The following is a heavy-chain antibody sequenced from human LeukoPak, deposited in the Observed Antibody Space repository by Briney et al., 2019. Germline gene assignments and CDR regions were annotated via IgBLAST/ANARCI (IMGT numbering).Heavy chain of an antibody. CDR1: GLTFSNYA. Sequence: GGSLRLSCAASGLTFSNYAMSWVRQAPGKGPEWVSAISGGSTYYADSVKGRFTISRDNPKITLYLQMNSLRAEDTAVYYCAKLGIAVAGGDAFDIWGQGTMVTVSS. J-gene: IGHJ3*02. V-gene: IGHV3-23*01. D-gene: IGHD6-19*01. CDR2: ISGGST. CDR3: AKLGIAVAGGDAFDI.